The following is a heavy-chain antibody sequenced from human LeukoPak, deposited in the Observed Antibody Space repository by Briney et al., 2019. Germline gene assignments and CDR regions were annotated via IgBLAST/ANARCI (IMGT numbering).Heavy chain of an antibody. CDR3: ARNEDRMFDY. CDR2: IYYSGST. Sequence: SETLSLTCAVYGGSFSGYYWSWIRQPPGKGLEWIGYIYYSGSTNYNPSLKSRVTISVDTSKNQFSLKLSSVTAADTAVYYCARNEDRMFDYWGQGTLVTVSS. CDR1: GGSFSGYY. D-gene: IGHD1-1*01. V-gene: IGHV4-59*01. J-gene: IGHJ4*02.